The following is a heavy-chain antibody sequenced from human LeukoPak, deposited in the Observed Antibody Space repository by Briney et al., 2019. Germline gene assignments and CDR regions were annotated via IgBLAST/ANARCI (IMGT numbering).Heavy chain of an antibody. Sequence: SSETLSLTCTVSGGSISSYYWGWIRQPPGKGLEWIGSIYYSGSTYYNPSLKSRVTISVDTSKNQFSLKLSSVTAADTAVYYCARGMGATTWFDPWGQGTLVTVSS. V-gene: IGHV4-39*07. CDR1: GGSISSYY. CDR3: ARGMGATTWFDP. CDR2: IYYSGST. J-gene: IGHJ5*02. D-gene: IGHD1-26*01.